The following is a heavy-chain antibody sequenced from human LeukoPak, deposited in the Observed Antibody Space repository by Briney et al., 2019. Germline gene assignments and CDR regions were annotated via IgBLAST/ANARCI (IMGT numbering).Heavy chain of an antibody. CDR3: AKDDYGDYWEDY. J-gene: IGHJ4*02. CDR1: GFTFSSYA. CDR2: ISGSGGST. Sequence: GGSLRLSRAASGFTFSSYAISWVRQAPGKGLEWVSAISGSGGSTYYADSVKGRFTISRDNSKNTLYLQMNSLRAEDTAVYYCAKDDYGDYWEDYWGQGTLVTVSS. V-gene: IGHV3-23*01. D-gene: IGHD4-17*01.